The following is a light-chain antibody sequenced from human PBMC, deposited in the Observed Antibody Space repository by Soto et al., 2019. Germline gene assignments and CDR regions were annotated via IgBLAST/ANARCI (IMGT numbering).Light chain of an antibody. CDR3: QQYGSSLI. Sequence: EIVLTQSPGTLSLSPGERATPFCRASQSVSSSYLAWYQQRLGQAPRLLIYGASNRAPGIPDRFSGSGSGTDFTLTITRLEPEDFAMYFCQQYGSSLIFGPGTKVDIK. CDR2: GAS. CDR1: QSVSSSY. J-gene: IGKJ3*01. V-gene: IGKV3-20*01.